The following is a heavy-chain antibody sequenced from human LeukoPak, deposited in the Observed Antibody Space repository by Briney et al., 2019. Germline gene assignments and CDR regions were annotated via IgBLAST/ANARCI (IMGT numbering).Heavy chain of an antibody. CDR3: ARRVKRITIFGVVISYYFDY. CDR1: GGSFSGYY. Sequence: SETLSLTCAVYGGSFSGYYWSWIRQPPGKGLEWLGEINHSGSTNYNPSLKSRVTISVDTSKNQFSLKLSSVTAADTAVYYCARRVKRITIFGVVISYYFDYWGQGTLVTVSS. J-gene: IGHJ4*02. D-gene: IGHD3-3*01. V-gene: IGHV4-34*01. CDR2: INHSGST.